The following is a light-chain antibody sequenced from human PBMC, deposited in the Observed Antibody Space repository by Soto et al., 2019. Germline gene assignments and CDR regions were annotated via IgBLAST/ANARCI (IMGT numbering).Light chain of an antibody. CDR2: DAS. J-gene: IGKJ5*01. CDR1: QNVTSGN. CDR3: QQRADWPIT. Sequence: EIVMTQSPCTRSLSPGQRATLACRASQNVTSGNLAWYQQKPGQAPRLLIYDASNRATGIPARFSGSGSGTDFTLTISSLEPDDFAVYYCQQRADWPITFGQGTRLEIK. V-gene: IGKV3D-20*02.